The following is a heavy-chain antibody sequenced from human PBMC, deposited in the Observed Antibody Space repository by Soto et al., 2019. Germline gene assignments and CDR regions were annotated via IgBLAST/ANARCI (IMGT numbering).Heavy chain of an antibody. CDR2: ISYDGSTI. Sequence: QVQVVESGGGVVQPGRSLRLSCAASGFTFSSYAMHWVRQAPGKGLEWVAGISYDGSTIYYVDSVKGQFTVSRDNSKNTLYLHMNSLRSEDTAVYSCAKGPWHLAHGHYFDYWGQGTMVTVSS. D-gene: IGHD5-12*01. CDR1: GFTFSSYA. CDR3: AKGPWHLAHGHYFDY. V-gene: IGHV3-30*18. J-gene: IGHJ4*02.